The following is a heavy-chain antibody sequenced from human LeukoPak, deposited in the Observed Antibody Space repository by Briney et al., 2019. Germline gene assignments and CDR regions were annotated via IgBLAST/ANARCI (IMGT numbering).Heavy chain of an antibody. J-gene: IGHJ4*02. V-gene: IGHV3-33*01. CDR2: IWYDGSNK. CDR1: GLTFSTYG. D-gene: IGHD3-22*01. Sequence: PGGSLTLSCAASGLTFSTYGMHWVRQAPGEGLECVAVIWYDGSNKYYTHSVKGRFTISRDNSKNTLYLQMNSLRAEDTALYYCATDPYYFDSSGLLTPYYFDYWGQGTLVTVSS. CDR3: ATDPYYFDSSGLLTPYYFDY.